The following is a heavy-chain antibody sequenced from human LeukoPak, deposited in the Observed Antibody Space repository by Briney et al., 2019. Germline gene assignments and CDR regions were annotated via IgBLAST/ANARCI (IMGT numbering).Heavy chain of an antibody. J-gene: IGHJ4*02. CDR3: ARHLTSGSYFGPFDY. CDR1: GGSISSSSYY. D-gene: IGHD1-26*01. Sequence: SETLSLTCTVSGGSISSSSYYWGWIRQPPGKGLEWIGSIYYSGSTYYNPSLKSRVTISVDKSKNQFSLKLSSVTAADTAVYYCARHLTSGSYFGPFDYWGQGTLVTVSS. CDR2: IYYSGST. V-gene: IGHV4-39*01.